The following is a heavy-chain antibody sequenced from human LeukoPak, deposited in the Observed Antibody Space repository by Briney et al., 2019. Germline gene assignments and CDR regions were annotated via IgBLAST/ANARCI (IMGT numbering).Heavy chain of an antibody. J-gene: IGHJ5*02. Sequence: SETLSLTCTVSGGSISSYYWSWIRQPAGKGLEWIGRIYTSGSTNYNPSLKSRVTMSVDTSKNQFSLKLSSVTAADTAVYYCARGRGDYEFTNWFDPWGQGTLVTVSS. D-gene: IGHD4-17*01. V-gene: IGHV4-4*07. CDR1: GGSISSYY. CDR3: ARGRGDYEFTNWFDP. CDR2: IYTSGST.